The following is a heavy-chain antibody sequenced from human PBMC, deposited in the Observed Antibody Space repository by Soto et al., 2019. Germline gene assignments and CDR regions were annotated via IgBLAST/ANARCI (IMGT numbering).Heavy chain of an antibody. D-gene: IGHD3-10*01. CDR2: IYYSGST. J-gene: IGHJ4*02. V-gene: IGHV4-59*08. CDR3: ARSLYYYGSGSYFYY. Sequence: SETLSLTCTVSGGSISSYYWSWIRQPPGKGLEWIGYIYYSGSTNYNPSLKSRVTISVDTSKNQFSLKLSSVTAADTAVYYCARSLYYYGSGSYFYYWGQGTLVTVSS. CDR1: GGSISSYY.